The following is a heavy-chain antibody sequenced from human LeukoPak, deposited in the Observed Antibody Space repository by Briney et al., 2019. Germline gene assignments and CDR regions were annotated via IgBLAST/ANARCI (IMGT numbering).Heavy chain of an antibody. J-gene: IGHJ6*02. CDR3: ASSSSPYRSSNYYYGMDV. Sequence: GRSLRLSCAASGFTFSNYSMNWVRQAPGKGLEWVSYISSSSSIIYYADSVEGRFTISRDNAKNSLYLQMNSLRAEDTAVYYCASSSSPYRSSNYYYGMDVWGQGTTVTVSS. V-gene: IGHV3-48*01. D-gene: IGHD6-13*01. CDR2: ISSSSSII. CDR1: GFTFSNYS.